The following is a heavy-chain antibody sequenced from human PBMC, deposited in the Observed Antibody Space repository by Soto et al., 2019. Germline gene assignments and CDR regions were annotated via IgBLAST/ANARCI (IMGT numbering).Heavy chain of an antibody. J-gene: IGHJ6*03. CDR2: IFNSGST. CDR3: ARGPENYYMDV. Sequence: SETLSLTCSVSGGSISSSSDYWGWIRQPPGKGLEWIGYIFNSGSTIYSPSLKSRVTLTLDTSKNQFSLRLGSVTVADTAIYYCARGPENYYMDVWGKGTTVTVSS. V-gene: IGHV4-39*07. CDR1: GGSISSSSDY.